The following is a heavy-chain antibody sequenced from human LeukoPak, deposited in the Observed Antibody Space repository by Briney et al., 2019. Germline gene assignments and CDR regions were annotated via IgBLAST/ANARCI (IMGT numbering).Heavy chain of an antibody. V-gene: IGHV1-69*06. CDR2: IIPIFGTA. D-gene: IGHD3-10*01. CDR3: ATSYYYGSGSRLRYNYFDY. Sequence: VASVKVSCKASGGTFSSYAISWVRQAPGQGLEWMGGIIPIFGTANYAQKFQGRVTITADKSTSTAYMELSSLRSEDTAVYYCATSYYYGSGSRLRYNYFDYWGQGTLVTVSS. CDR1: GGTFSSYA. J-gene: IGHJ4*02.